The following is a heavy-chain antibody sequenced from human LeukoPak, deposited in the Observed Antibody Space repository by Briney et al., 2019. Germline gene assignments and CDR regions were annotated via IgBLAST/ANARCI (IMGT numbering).Heavy chain of an antibody. CDR1: GFTFSSYW. CDR3: ARFGYEDYYGMDV. Sequence: PGGSLGLSCAASGFTFSSYWMSWVRQAPGKGLEWVANIKQDGSEKYYVDSVKGRFTISRDNAKNSLYLQMNSLRAEDTAVYYCARFGYEDYYGMDVWGQGTTVTVSS. D-gene: IGHD5-12*01. CDR2: IKQDGSEK. V-gene: IGHV3-7*01. J-gene: IGHJ6*02.